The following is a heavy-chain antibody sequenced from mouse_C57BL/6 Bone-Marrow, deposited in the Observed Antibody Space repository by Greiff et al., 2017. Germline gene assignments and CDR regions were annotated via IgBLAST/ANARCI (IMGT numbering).Heavy chain of an antibody. J-gene: IGHJ2*01. D-gene: IGHD2-3*01. CDR1: GFTFSNYW. CDR2: IRLKSDNYAT. Sequence: DVQLQESGGGLVQPGGSMKLSCVASGFTFSNYWMNWVRQSPEKGLEWVAQIRLKSDNYATHYAESVKGRFTISRDDSKSSVYLQMNNLRAEDTGIYYCTIYDGYYNCDYWGQGTTRTVSS. V-gene: IGHV6-3*01. CDR3: TIYDGYYNCDY.